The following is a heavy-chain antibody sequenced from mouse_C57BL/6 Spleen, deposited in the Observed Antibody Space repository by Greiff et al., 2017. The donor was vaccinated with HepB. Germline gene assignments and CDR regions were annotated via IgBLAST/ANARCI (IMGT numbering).Heavy chain of an antibody. CDR3: ARDYGSSYYAMDY. Sequence: VQLQQSGPELVKPGASVKISCKASGYAFSSSWMNWVKQRPGKGLEWIGRRYPGDGDTNYNGKFKGKATLTADKSSRTAYMQLSSLTSEDSAVYFCARDYGSSYYAMDYWGQGTSVTVSS. CDR1: GYAFSSSW. D-gene: IGHD1-1*01. V-gene: IGHV1-82*01. J-gene: IGHJ4*01. CDR2: RYPGDGDT.